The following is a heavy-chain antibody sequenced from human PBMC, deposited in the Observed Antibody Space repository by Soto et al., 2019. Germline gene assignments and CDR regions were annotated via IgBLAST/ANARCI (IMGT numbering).Heavy chain of an antibody. Sequence: KPSETLSLTCTVSNVSIKSFYWSWVRQPPGKGLEWIGYIYYTGSTEYNLSLESRVTMSVDTSKNQFSLRLTSVTPADTAVYYCSSLYHPGTPPPDYWGQGTLVTVS. J-gene: IGHJ4*02. CDR3: SSLYHPGTPPPDY. CDR2: IYYTGST. D-gene: IGHD3-10*01. CDR1: NVSIKSFY. V-gene: IGHV4-59*01.